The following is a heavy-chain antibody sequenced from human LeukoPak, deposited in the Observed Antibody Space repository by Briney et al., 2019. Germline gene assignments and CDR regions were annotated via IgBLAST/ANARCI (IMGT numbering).Heavy chain of an antibody. D-gene: IGHD2-2*01. V-gene: IGHV1-69*13. CDR3: ARVAPCSSTSCDGY. Sequence: SVKVSCKASGGTFSSYAISWVRQAPGQGLEWMGGIIPIFGTANYAQKFQGRVTITADGSTSTAYMELSSLRSEDTAVYYCARVAPCSSTSCDGYWGQGTLVTVSS. CDR2: IIPIFGTA. J-gene: IGHJ4*02. CDR1: GGTFSSYA.